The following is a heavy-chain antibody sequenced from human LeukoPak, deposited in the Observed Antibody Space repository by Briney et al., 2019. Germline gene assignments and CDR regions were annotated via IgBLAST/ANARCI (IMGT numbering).Heavy chain of an antibody. J-gene: IGHJ4*02. Sequence: SETPSLTCAVYGGSFSGYYWSWIRQSPGKGLEWIGEINHSGSTNYNPSLKSRVTISVDTSKNQFSLKLSSVTATDTAVYYCARGSREFDYWGQGALVTVSS. V-gene: IGHV4-34*01. CDR1: GGSFSGYY. CDR2: INHSGST. CDR3: ARGSREFDY.